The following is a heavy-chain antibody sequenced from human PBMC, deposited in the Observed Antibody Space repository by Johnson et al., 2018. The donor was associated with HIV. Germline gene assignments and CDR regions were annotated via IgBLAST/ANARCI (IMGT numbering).Heavy chain of an antibody. CDR2: IKWNGGST. J-gene: IGHJ3*02. V-gene: IGHV3-20*04. CDR3: TRDGSGHAVVVTATRRGYGFGLDM. CDR1: GFTFDDYG. D-gene: IGHD2-21*02. Sequence: VQLLESGGGVVRPGGSLRLSCVASGFTFDDYGMNWVRQVPGKGLEWVSGIKWNGGSTGYADSVKGRFTISRDNAKNSLYLQMNSLRAEDTALYYCTRDGSGHAVVVTATRRGYGFGLDMWGQGTMVTVSS.